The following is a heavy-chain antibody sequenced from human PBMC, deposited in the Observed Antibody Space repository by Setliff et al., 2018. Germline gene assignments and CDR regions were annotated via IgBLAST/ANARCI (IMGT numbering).Heavy chain of an antibody. CDR1: GGSISSYY. Sequence: SETLSLTCTVSGGSISSYYWSWIRQPPGKGLEWIGYIYYSGSTNYNPSLKSRVTISVDTSKNQFSLKLSSVTAADTAVYYCARHAVTTGYFQYSYWHFDLWGRGTLVTVS. J-gene: IGHJ2*01. V-gene: IGHV4-59*08. D-gene: IGHD4-17*01. CDR3: ARHAVTTGYFQYSYWHFDL. CDR2: IYYSGST.